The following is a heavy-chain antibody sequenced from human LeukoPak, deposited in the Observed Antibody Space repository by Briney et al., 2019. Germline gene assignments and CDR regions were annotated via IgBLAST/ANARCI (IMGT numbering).Heavy chain of an antibody. CDR2: INHSGMT. CDR1: GGSFSGYY. J-gene: IGHJ4*02. D-gene: IGHD4-17*01. Sequence: SETLSLTCAVYGGSFSGYYWSWIRQPPGKGLEWIGEINHSGMTNYNPSLKSRVPISVDTSKKQFSLKLSSVTAADTAVYYFARPPYGKSHFDYWAQGTLITSSS. CDR3: ARPPYGKSHFDY. V-gene: IGHV4-34*01.